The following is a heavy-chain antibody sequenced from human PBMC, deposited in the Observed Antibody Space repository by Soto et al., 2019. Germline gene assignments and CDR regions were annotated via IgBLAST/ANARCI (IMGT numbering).Heavy chain of an antibody. CDR3: ARGRTVRNYADDSSDYFYFFDY. V-gene: IGHV4-59*01. CDR1: GDSIGTFY. D-gene: IGHD3-22*01. J-gene: IGHJ4*02. Sequence: SETLSLTCTVSGDSIGTFYWGWMRQSPGKELEWIGYVYYTGSTNYNPSLKSRVTISVDRSKNQFSLKLTSANAADTAVYYCARGRTVRNYADDSSDYFYFFDYWGQGTQVTVSS. CDR2: VYYTGST.